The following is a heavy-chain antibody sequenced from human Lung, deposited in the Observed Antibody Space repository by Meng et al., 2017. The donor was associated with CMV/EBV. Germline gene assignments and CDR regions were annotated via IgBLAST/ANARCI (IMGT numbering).Heavy chain of an antibody. Sequence: NFITYESNWVRQATGQGLEWMGWMNPSSGNTGYAQKFQGRVSITRDTSISTFYMELSSLGSEDTAVYYCARGKRDFWSGFIPDWFDPWGQGTLVTVSS. J-gene: IGHJ5*02. D-gene: IGHD3-3*01. V-gene: IGHV1-8*02. CDR2: MNPSSGNT. CDR1: NFITYE. CDR3: ARGKRDFWSGFIPDWFDP.